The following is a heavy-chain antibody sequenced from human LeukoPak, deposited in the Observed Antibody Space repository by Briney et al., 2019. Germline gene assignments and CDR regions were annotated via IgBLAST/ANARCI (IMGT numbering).Heavy chain of an antibody. V-gene: IGHV3-30*02. D-gene: IGHD6-13*01. J-gene: IGHJ4*02. CDR1: GFTFSSYG. CDR2: IRYDGSNK. CDR3: ARAIHSSSWETIDY. Sequence: GGSLRLSCAASGFTFSSYGMHWVRQAPGKGLEWVAFIRYDGSNKYYADSVKGRFTISRDNSKNTLYLQMNSLRAEDTAVYYCARAIHSSSWETIDYWGQGTLVTVSS.